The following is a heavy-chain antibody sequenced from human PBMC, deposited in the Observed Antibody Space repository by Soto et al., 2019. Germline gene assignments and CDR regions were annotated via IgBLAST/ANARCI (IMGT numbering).Heavy chain of an antibody. CDR2: ISAYNGNT. J-gene: IGHJ6*03. D-gene: IGHD6-6*01. V-gene: IGHV1-18*01. Sequence: EASVKVSCKASGYTFTSYGISWVRQAPGQGLEWMGWISAYNGNTNYAQKLQGRVTMTTDTSTSTAYMELRSLRSDDTAVYYCGRDPKEVVHSPDYYHYLDVWGKGTSVTVSS. CDR1: GYTFTSYG. CDR3: GRDPKEVVHSPDYYHYLDV.